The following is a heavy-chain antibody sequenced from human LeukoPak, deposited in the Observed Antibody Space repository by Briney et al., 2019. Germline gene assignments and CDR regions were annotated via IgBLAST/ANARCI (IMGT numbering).Heavy chain of an antibody. V-gene: IGHV1-2*02. CDR2: VNSNSGAT. J-gene: IGHJ6*03. Sequence: GASVKVSCKASGYTFTDYYMHWVRQAPGQGLEWMGWVNSNSGATDYAQKFQGKVTMTRDTSISTAYMDLSRLRSDVTAVYYCARANRAVPGDYYYWYMDVWGKGTTVTVSS. CDR3: ARANRAVPGDYYYWYMDV. D-gene: IGHD7-27*01. CDR1: GYTFTDYY.